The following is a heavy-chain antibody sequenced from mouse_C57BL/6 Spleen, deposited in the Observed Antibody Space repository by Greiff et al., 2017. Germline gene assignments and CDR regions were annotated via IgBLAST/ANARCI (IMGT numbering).Heavy chain of an antibody. J-gene: IGHJ4*01. V-gene: IGHV1-82*01. CDR2: IYPGDGDT. CDR3: ARTFTYYNYDYAMDY. CDR1: GYAFSSSW. Sequence: VQLQESGPELVKPGASVKISCKASGYAFSSSWMNWVKQRPGKGLEWIGRIYPGDGDTNYNGKFKGKATLTADKSSSTAYMQLSSLPSEDSAVYFCARTFTYYNYDYAMDYWGQGISVTVSS. D-gene: IGHD2-12*01.